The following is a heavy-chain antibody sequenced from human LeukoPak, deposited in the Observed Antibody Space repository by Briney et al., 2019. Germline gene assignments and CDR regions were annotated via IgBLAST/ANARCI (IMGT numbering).Heavy chain of an antibody. Sequence: GGSVRLSCAVSGFTVSSNYVNWVRQAPGKGLEWVSVIYTGGTTYYADSVKGRFTISRDNSKNTLYLQMNSLRAEDTAVYYCARGGYTSGYIDYWGQGTLLTVSS. CDR2: IYTGGTT. CDR1: GFTVSSNY. V-gene: IGHV3-53*01. D-gene: IGHD5-12*01. CDR3: ARGGYTSGYIDY. J-gene: IGHJ4*02.